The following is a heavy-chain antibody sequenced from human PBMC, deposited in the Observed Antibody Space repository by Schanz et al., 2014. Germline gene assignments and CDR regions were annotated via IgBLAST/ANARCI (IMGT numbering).Heavy chain of an antibody. CDR3: ARGPYDSSGFDY. J-gene: IGHJ4*02. Sequence: QVQLVQSGAEVKKPGSSMKVSCKASGGTFNSYTINWVRQAPGQGLEWMGRIIPSLGLAKYEQKFQDKVTITADTSTTTAYMDLSRLRSDDTAVYYCARGPYDSSGFDYWGQGTLVTVSS. V-gene: IGHV1-69*02. D-gene: IGHD3-22*01. CDR2: IIPSLGLA. CDR1: GGTFNSYT.